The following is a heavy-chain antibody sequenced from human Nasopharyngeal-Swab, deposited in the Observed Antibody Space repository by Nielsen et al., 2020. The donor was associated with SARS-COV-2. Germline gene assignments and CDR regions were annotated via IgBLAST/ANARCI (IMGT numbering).Heavy chain of an antibody. CDR1: GFTFSSYS. D-gene: IGHD6-13*01. J-gene: IGHJ3*02. CDR2: ISSSSSYI. Sequence: GGSLRLSCAASGFTFSSYSMNWVRQAPGKGLEWVSSISSSSSYIYYADSVKGRFTISRDNAKNSLYLQMNSLSAEDTAVYYCARDFRELVGAFDIWGQGTMVTVSS. V-gene: IGHV3-21*01. CDR3: ARDFRELVGAFDI.